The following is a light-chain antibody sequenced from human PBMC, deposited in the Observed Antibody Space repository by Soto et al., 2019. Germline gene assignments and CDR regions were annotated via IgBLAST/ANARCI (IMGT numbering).Light chain of an antibody. CDR2: DAS. V-gene: IGKV3-11*01. Sequence: EIVLTQSPATLSLSPGERATLSCRASQSVSNYLAWFQQNPGQAPRLLLYDASNRATGIPARFSGSGSGTDFTLTISSLEPEDFAVYYCQQRSSWPLLTFGGGTKVEI. CDR1: QSVSNY. J-gene: IGKJ4*01. CDR3: QQRSSWPLLT.